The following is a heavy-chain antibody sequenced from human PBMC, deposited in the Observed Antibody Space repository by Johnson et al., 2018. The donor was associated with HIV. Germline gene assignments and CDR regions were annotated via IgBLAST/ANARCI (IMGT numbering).Heavy chain of an antibody. CDR1: GFTFSSYD. J-gene: IGHJ3*02. V-gene: IGHV3-13*01. D-gene: IGHD3-10*01. CDR3: ARAGKWSGDAFDI. Sequence: VQLVESGGGLVQPGGSLRLSCAASGFTFSSYDMHWVRQTPGKGLEWVSVTDTAGDTYYAGSVPGRFTISRENAKKSLYLQMNSLRAGDTAVYYCARAGKWSGDAFDIWGQGTTVTVSS. CDR2: TDTAGDT.